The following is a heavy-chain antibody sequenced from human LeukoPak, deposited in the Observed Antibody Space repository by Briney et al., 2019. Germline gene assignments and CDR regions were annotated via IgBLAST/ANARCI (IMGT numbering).Heavy chain of an antibody. V-gene: IGHV2-5*02. J-gene: IGHJ4*02. CDR2: IYWAYDE. Sequence: SGPTLVNPTQTLTLTCTFSWFSLSTIGVGVGWIRQPPGKALQWLAFIYWAYDEHYSPSLKTRLTITHATSKNQVVLTVTKMDPVDTATYYCAHRPQGNYFDYWGQGTLVTVSS. CDR3: AHRPQGNYFDY. D-gene: IGHD3-10*01. CDR1: WFSLSTIGVG.